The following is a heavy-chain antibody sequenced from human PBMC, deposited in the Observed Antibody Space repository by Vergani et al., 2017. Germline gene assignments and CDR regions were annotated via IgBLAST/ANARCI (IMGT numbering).Heavy chain of an antibody. CDR1: GASIRSSNYY. CDR3: ARRSTVGWLVKLGWIDP. J-gene: IGHJ5*02. V-gene: IGHV4-39*01. CDR2: IYYSGST. Sequence: QLQLQESGPGLVKPSATLSLTCSVSGASIRSSNYYWGWIRQPPGKGLEWIASIYYSGSTYYNPSLKSRVTISVDTSKNQFSLKLSSVTAADTAVYFCARRSTVGWLVKLGWIDPWGQGILVTVSS. D-gene: IGHD6-19*01.